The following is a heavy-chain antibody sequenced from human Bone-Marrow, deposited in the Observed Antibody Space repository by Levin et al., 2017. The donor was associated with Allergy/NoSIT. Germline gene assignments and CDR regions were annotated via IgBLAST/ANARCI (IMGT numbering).Heavy chain of an antibody. CDR3: AHRPAVGGRFDY. D-gene: IGHD1-1*01. CDR2: IFWDDDT. V-gene: IGHV2-5*02. J-gene: IGHJ4*02. Sequence: QTLSLTCTFSGFSLSTSGVAVGWIRQPPGKALAWLALIFWDDDTRYNPSLKIRLTITKDTSNNQVVLTMTNMDPLETATYFCAHRPAVGGRFDYWGQGILVTVSS. CDR1: GFSLSTSGVA.